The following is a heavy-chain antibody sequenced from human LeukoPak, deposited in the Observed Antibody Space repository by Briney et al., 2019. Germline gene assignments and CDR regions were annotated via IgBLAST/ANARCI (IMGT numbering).Heavy chain of an antibody. J-gene: IGHJ4*02. CDR1: GFTFSNSA. Sequence: GGSLRLSCATSGFTFSNSAMAWVRQAPGKGLEWVSAISGSGGTAFYADSVKGRFTISRDNSKNTLYLQMNSLKTEDTAVYYCTTEIPYYYGSGSYPWGYWGQGTLVTVSS. CDR3: TTEIPYYYGSGSYPWGY. CDR2: ISGSGGTA. D-gene: IGHD3-10*01. V-gene: IGHV3-23*01.